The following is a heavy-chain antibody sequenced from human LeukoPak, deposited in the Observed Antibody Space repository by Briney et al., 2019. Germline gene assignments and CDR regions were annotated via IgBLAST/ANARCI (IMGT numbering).Heavy chain of an antibody. V-gene: IGHV4-34*01. D-gene: IGHD5-24*01. Sequence: PSETLSLTCAVYGGSFSGYYWSWIRQPPGKGLEWIGEINHSGSTNYNPSLKSRVTISVDTSKNQFSLKLSSVTAADTAVYYCARARRDGYNFRLNGFDYWGQGTLVTVSS. J-gene: IGHJ4*02. CDR1: GGSFSGYY. CDR3: ARARRDGYNFRLNGFDY. CDR2: INHSGST.